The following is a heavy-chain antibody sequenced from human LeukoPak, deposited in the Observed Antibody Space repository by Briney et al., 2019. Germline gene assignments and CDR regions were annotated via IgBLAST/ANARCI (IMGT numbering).Heavy chain of an antibody. V-gene: IGHV3-23*01. D-gene: IGHD2-21*02. CDR3: AKDEGHDSESDAFDI. CDR2: ISGSGGST. Sequence: GGSLRLSCAASGFTFSSYAMSWVRQAPGKGLEWVSAISGSGGSTYYADSVKGRFTISRDNSKNTLYLQMNSLRGEDTAVYYCAKDEGHDSESDAFDIWGQGTMVTVSS. CDR1: GFTFSSYA. J-gene: IGHJ3*02.